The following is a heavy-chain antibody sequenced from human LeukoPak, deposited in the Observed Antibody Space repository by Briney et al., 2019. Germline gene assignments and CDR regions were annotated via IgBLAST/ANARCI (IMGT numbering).Heavy chain of an antibody. CDR1: GYTFTGYY. Sequence: ASVKVSCKASGYTFTGYYMHWVRQAPGQGLEWMGWINPNSGGTNYAQKFQGRVAMTRDTSISTAYMELSRLRSDDTAVCYCARDTGYNWFDPWGQGTLVTVSS. CDR3: ARDTGYNWFDP. V-gene: IGHV1-2*02. J-gene: IGHJ5*02. CDR2: INPNSGGT. D-gene: IGHD3-10*01.